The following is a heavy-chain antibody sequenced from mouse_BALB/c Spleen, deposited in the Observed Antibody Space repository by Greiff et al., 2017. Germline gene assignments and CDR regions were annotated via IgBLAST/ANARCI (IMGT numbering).Heavy chain of an antibody. J-gene: IGHJ2*01. CDR2: IWSGGST. D-gene: IGHD1-1*01. CDR1: GFSLTSYG. Sequence: QVQLKESGPGLVQPSQSLSITCTVSGFSLTSYGVHWVRQSPGKGLEWLGVIWSGGSTDYNAAFISRLSISKDNSKSQVFFKMNSLQANDTAIYYCARNWDYGSSYPFDYWGQGTTLTVSS. CDR3: ARNWDYGSSYPFDY. V-gene: IGHV2-2*02.